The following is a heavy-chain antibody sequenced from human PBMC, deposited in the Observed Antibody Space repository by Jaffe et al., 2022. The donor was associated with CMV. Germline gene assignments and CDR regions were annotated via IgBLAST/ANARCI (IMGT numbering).Heavy chain of an antibody. Sequence: EVQLVESGGGLVKPGGSLRLSCAASGFTFSNAWMSWVRQAPGKGLEWVGRIKSKTDGGTTDYAAPVKGRFTISRDDSKNTLYLQMNSLKTEDTAVYYCTTADSGFGATVVGYDYWGQGTLVTVSS. CDR2: IKSKTDGGTT. J-gene: IGHJ4*02. D-gene: IGHD6-19*01. CDR3: TTADSGFGATVVGYDY. V-gene: IGHV3-15*01. CDR1: GFTFSNAW.